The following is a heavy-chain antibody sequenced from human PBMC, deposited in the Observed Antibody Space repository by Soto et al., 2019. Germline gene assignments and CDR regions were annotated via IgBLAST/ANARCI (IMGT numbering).Heavy chain of an antibody. J-gene: IGHJ4*02. Sequence: QVQLVQSGAEVKKPGASVRLSCKASGYTFTSQYIHWMRQAPGQVLEWLGLVNPSGGRNSYTQKFQCRGTITSDTSTNTDYMELSGLRSEDTARYYCARGREDGDYVFEHWGRGDLVTVSS. V-gene: IGHV1-46*01. CDR1: GYTFTSQY. CDR3: ARGREDGDYVFEH. CDR2: VNPSGGRN. D-gene: IGHD4-17*01.